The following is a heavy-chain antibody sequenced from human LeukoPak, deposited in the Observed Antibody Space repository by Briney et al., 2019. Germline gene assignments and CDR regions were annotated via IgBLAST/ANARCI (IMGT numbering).Heavy chain of an antibody. CDR2: ISGSGGST. Sequence: GGSLRLSCAASGFTFSSYAMSWVRQAPGKGLEWVSAISGSGGSTYYADSVKGRFTISRDNSKNTLYLQMNSLRAEDTAVYYCARDDYYGSGSYRKYYYYMDVWGKGTTVTVSS. D-gene: IGHD3-10*01. V-gene: IGHV3-23*01. CDR3: ARDDYYGSGSYRKYYYYMDV. J-gene: IGHJ6*03. CDR1: GFTFSSYA.